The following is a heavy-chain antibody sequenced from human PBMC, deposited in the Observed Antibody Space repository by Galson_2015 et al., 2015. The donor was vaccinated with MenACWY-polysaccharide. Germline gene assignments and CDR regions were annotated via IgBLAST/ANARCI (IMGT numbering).Heavy chain of an antibody. CDR1: GLIVNANY. Sequence: SLRLSCAASGLIVNANYMAWFRQPPGMGLEWVSTIYSGGNTYYADSLKGRFTISRDSSKNTLHLQMISLRAEDTAMYYCARHRPRGNGMDVWGQGTTVTVSS. CDR3: ARHRPRGNGMDV. J-gene: IGHJ6*02. D-gene: IGHD1-14*01. V-gene: IGHV3-53*01. CDR2: IYSGGNT.